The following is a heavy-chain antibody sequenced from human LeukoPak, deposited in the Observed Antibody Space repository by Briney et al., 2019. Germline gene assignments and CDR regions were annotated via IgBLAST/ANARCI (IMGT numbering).Heavy chain of an antibody. Sequence: PGGSLRLSCAASGFTFSSYAMSWVRQAPGKGLEWVSAISGSGGSTYYADSVKGRFTISRDNSKNTLYLQMNSLRAEDTAVYYCANCIYSSSWYWGDYWGQGTLVTVSS. CDR3: ANCIYSSSWYWGDY. J-gene: IGHJ4*02. V-gene: IGHV3-23*01. CDR1: GFTFSSYA. D-gene: IGHD6-13*01. CDR2: ISGSGGST.